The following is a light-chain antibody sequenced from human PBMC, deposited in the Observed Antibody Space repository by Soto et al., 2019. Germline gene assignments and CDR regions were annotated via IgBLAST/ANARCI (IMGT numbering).Light chain of an antibody. CDR2: DAS. J-gene: IGKJ1*01. CDR3: QQYNDYSGM. Sequence: DIQMTQSPSTLSASVGDRVTITCRASRSISDWVAWYQQKPGKAPQLLIFDASTLKSGVPSRFSGSGSGTEFTLTISSLQPEDFATYYCQQYNDYSGMFGQGTKVDIK. CDR1: RSISDW. V-gene: IGKV1-5*01.